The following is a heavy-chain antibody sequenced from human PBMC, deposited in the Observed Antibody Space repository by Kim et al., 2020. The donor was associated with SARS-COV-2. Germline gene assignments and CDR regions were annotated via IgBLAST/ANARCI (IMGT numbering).Heavy chain of an antibody. CDR2: IKQDGSEK. CDR3: ARVGSSFKRAINWFDP. CDR1: GFTFSSYW. D-gene: IGHD6-13*01. J-gene: IGHJ5*02. V-gene: IGHV3-7*05. Sequence: GGSLRLSCAASGFTFSSYWMSWVRQAPGKGLEWVANIKQDGSEKYYVDSVKGRFTISRDNAKNSLYLQMNSLRAEDTAVYYCARVGSSFKRAINWFDPWGQGTLVTVSS.